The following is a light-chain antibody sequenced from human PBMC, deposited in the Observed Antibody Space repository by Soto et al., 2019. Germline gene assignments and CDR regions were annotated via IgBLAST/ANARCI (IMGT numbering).Light chain of an antibody. CDR2: KAS. CDR3: QHCNSYPDA. Sequence: DIQMTQSPSTLSVSVGDRVTITCRASQTISSWLAWYQQKPGKAPKLLIYKASTLKSGVPSRFSGSGSGTEFTLTISSLQPEDFATYYCQHCNSYPDAFGEGTKVDIK. J-gene: IGKJ4*01. V-gene: IGKV1-5*03. CDR1: QTISSW.